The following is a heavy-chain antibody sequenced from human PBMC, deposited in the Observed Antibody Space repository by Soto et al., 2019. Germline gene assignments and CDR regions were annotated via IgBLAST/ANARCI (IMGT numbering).Heavy chain of an antibody. D-gene: IGHD2-15*01. J-gene: IGHJ5*02. CDR3: ARGVPCSGGSCYSASRPNWFVP. V-gene: IGHV4-31*03. CDR1: GGSISSGGYY. Sequence: NPSETLSLTCTVSGGSISSGGYYWSWILQHPGKGLEWIGYIYYSGSTYYNPSLKSRVTISVDTSKNQFSLKLSSVTAADTAVYYCARGVPCSGGSCYSASRPNWFVPWGQGTLVTVSS. CDR2: IYYSGST.